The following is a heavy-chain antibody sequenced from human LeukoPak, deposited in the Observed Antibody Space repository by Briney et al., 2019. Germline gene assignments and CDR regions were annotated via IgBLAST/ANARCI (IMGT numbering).Heavy chain of an antibody. CDR3: ARVNVAAASDY. Sequence: ASVKVSCKAYGYTFTSYDINWERQATGQGLEWMGWMNPNSGKTGYAQKFQGRVTITRNTSISTAYRELSSLRSENTAVYYCARVNVAAASDYWGQGTLVTVSS. CDR2: MNPNSGKT. J-gene: IGHJ4*02. D-gene: IGHD6-13*01. CDR1: GYTFTSYD. V-gene: IGHV1-8*03.